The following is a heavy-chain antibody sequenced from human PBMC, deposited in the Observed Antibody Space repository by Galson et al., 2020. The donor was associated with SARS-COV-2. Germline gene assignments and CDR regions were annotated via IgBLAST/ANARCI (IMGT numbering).Heavy chain of an antibody. J-gene: IGHJ6*03. Sequence: QLGESLKISCAASGFTFSSYGMHWVRQAPGKGLEWVAVIWYDGSNKYYADSVKGRFTISRDNSKNTLYLQMNSLRAEDTAVYYCAKDGGWYNYMDVWGKGTTVTVSS. D-gene: IGHD2-15*01. CDR3: AKDGGWYNYMDV. CDR1: GFTFSSYG. V-gene: IGHV3-33*06. CDR2: IWYDGSNK.